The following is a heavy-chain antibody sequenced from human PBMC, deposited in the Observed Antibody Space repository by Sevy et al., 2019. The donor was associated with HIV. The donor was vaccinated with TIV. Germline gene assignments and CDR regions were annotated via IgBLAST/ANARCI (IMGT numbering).Heavy chain of an antibody. Sequence: GGSLRLSCAASGFDFNNHWMSWVGQAPEKGLEWVANIKHDGSETYYVDSLEGRFTISRDNAKNSLSLQINDLRAEHTAIYYCARLPTGLQSFNYLLSTYFDSWGQGSLVTVSS. CDR1: GFDFNNHW. CDR2: IKHDGSET. D-gene: IGHD3-9*01. CDR3: ARLPTGLQSFNYLLSTYFDS. V-gene: IGHV3-7*03. J-gene: IGHJ4*02.